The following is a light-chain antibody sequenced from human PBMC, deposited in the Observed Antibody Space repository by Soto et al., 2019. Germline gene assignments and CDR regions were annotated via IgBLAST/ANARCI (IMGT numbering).Light chain of an antibody. CDR1: GGYNY. CDR2: EVS. CDR3: SSYTSTSTPLV. V-gene: IGLV2-14*01. J-gene: IGLJ1*01. Sequence: GGYNYVSWYQQHPGKAPKLMVYEVSNRPSGVSNRFSGAKSGNTASLTISGLQAEDEADYYCSSYTSTSTPLVFGTGTKVTVL.